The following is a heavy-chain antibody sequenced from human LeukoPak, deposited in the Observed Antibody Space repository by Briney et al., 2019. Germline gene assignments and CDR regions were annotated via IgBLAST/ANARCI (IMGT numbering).Heavy chain of an antibody. CDR2: ITGSSSTI. Sequence: GGSLRLSCAVSGFNFSAYTMNWVRQAPGKGLEWVSSITGSSSTINYADSVKGRFTISRDNAKNSLYLQMNSLRDEDTAVYYCARDKVFPYYYDSSAYRTLDYWGQGTLVTVSS. CDR1: GFNFSAYT. CDR3: ARDKVFPYYYDSSAYRTLDY. V-gene: IGHV3-48*02. J-gene: IGHJ4*02. D-gene: IGHD3-22*01.